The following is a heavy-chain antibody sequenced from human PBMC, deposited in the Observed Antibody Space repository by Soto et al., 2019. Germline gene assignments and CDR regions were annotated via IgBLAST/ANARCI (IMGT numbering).Heavy chain of an antibody. J-gene: IGHJ3*02. CDR3: ARRPDAFDI. V-gene: IGHV3-23*01. CDR1: GSTFTDFT. Sequence: GGSLRLSCAGSGSTFTDFTMTWVRQAPGKGLEWVSAISGDGLSTYYAGSVKGRFTISRDNSKTTLYLQINSLRAEDTAVYYCARRPDAFDIWGRGTMVTVS. CDR2: ISGDGLST.